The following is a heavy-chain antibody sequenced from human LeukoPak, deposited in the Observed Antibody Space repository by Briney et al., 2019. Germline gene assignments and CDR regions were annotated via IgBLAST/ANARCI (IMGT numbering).Heavy chain of an antibody. Sequence: GESLQISCKGSGYRFTSYWIGWVRPMPGKGLEWMGIIYPGDSETRYSPSFQGQVTISADKSISTAYLQWSSLKASDTAMYYCARPPTGGGSYLVYWGQGTLVTVSS. CDR1: GYRFTSYW. D-gene: IGHD1-26*01. J-gene: IGHJ4*02. V-gene: IGHV5-51*01. CDR2: IYPGDSET. CDR3: ARPPTGGGSYLVY.